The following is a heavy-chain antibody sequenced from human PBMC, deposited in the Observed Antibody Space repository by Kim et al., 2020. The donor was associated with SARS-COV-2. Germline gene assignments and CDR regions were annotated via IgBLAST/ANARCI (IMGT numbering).Heavy chain of an antibody. CDR1: GGSISSYY. D-gene: IGHD3-3*01. V-gene: IGHV4-59*08. CDR2: IYYSGST. CDR3: ASSLRFSWWFDP. Sequence: SETLSLTCTVSGGSISSYYWSWIRQPPGKGLEWIGYIYYSGSTNYNPSLKSRVTISVDTSKNQFSLKLSSVTAADTAVYYCASSLRFSWWFDPWGQGTLVTVSS. J-gene: IGHJ5*02.